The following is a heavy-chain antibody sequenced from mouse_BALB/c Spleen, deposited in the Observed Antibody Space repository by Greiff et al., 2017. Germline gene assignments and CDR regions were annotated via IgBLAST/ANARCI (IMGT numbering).Heavy chain of an antibody. CDR2: IYPSDSYT. Sequence: VQLQQPGAELVRPGASVKLSCKASGYTFTSYWINWVKQRPGQGLEWIGNIYPSDSYTNYNQKFKDKATLTVDKSSSTAYMQLSSPTSEDSAVYYCTRSLGKGNWFAYWGQGTLVTVSA. CDR1: GYTFTSYW. D-gene: IGHD1-3*01. V-gene: IGHV1-69*02. CDR3: TRSLGKGNWFAY. J-gene: IGHJ3*01.